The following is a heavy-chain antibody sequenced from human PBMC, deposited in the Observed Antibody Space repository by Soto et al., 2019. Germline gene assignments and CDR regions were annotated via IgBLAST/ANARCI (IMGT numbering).Heavy chain of an antibody. CDR2: ISPGIDIR. J-gene: IGHJ4*02. Sequence: QVQLVQSGAEVKKPGSSVKVSCKASGGTFSTYTLYWVRQAPGQGLEWMGGISPGIDIRDYAQKFQGRVTITADECKSTVYMPMSSLISEDPALYFCAGGMCFGGSCYLDVWGQGTVVTVSS. CDR3: AGGMCFGGSCYLDV. V-gene: IGHV1-69*12. CDR1: GGTFSTYT. D-gene: IGHD2-15*01.